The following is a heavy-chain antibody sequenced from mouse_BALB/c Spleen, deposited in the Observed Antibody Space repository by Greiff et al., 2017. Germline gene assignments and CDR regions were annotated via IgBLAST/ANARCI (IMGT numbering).Heavy chain of an antibody. Sequence: EVQLKESGPELVKPGASVKMSCKASGYTFTSYVMHWVKQKPGQGLEWIGYINPYNDGTKYNEKFKGKATLTSDKSSSTAYMELSSLTSEDSAVYYCARRGYYGSSYLDYWGQGTTLTVSS. D-gene: IGHD1-1*01. CDR2: INPYNDGT. V-gene: IGHV1-14*01. CDR1: GYTFTSYV. J-gene: IGHJ2*01. CDR3: ARRGYYGSSYLDY.